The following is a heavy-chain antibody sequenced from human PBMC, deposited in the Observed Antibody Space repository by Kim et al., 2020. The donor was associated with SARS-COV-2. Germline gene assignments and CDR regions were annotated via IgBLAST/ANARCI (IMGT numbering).Heavy chain of an antibody. V-gene: IGHV3-30*04. Sequence: GGSLRLSCAASGFTFSSYAMHWVRQAPGKGLEWVAVISYDGSNKYYADSVKGRFTISRDNSKNTLYLQMNSLRAEDTAVYYCARDSFYGSGSWGWYFDL. CDR3: ARDSFYGSGSWGWYFDL. CDR1: GFTFSSYA. J-gene: IGHJ2*01. CDR2: ISYDGSNK. D-gene: IGHD3-10*01.